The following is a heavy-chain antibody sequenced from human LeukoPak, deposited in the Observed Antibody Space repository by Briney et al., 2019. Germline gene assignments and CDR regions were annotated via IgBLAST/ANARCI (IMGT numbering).Heavy chain of an antibody. CDR3: AREVAGQGSLEN. CDR2: ISSSSSYI. J-gene: IGHJ4*02. Sequence: GGSLRLSCAASGFTFCSYRVNWGRHGLGAGLGWVSSISSSSSYIYYAESLTRRFTITRDNAKNSLYLQMNSLRAEDTAVYYWAREVAGQGSLENWGQGTLVTVSS. D-gene: IGHD6-19*01. V-gene: IGHV3-21*01. CDR1: GFTFCSYR.